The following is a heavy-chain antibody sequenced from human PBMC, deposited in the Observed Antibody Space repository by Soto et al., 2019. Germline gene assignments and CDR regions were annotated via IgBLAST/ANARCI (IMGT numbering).Heavy chain of an antibody. CDR3: ARHPRNAYGDLYYFDY. D-gene: IGHD4-17*01. CDR1: GGSISSSSYY. V-gene: IGHV4-39*01. CDR2: IYYSGST. J-gene: IGHJ4*01. Sequence: SETLSLTCTVSGGSISSSSYYWGWIRQPPGKGLEWIGSIYYSGSTYYNPSLKSRVTISVDTSKNQFSLKLSSVTAADTAVYYCARHPRNAYGDLYYFDYWGHGTLVTVSS.